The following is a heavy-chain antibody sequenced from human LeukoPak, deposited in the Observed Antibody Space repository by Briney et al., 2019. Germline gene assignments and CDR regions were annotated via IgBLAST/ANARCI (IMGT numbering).Heavy chain of an antibody. CDR3: AKGFSGSWPSYYSDY. V-gene: IGHV3-23*01. CDR2: ISGASGTT. D-gene: IGHD6-13*01. CDR1: GFPLNTYA. Sequence: PGGSLRLSCAASGFPLNTYAMTWVRRAPGKGLEWVSSISGASGTTFYADSVKGRFTISRDNSKNTLDLQMNSLRAEDTAVYYCAKGFSGSWPSYYSDYWGQGTLVTVS. J-gene: IGHJ4*02.